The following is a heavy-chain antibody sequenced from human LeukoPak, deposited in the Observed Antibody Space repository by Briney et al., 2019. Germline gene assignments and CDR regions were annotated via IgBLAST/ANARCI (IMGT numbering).Heavy chain of an antibody. D-gene: IGHD4-17*01. CDR1: GGTFSSYA. V-gene: IGHV1-69*05. J-gene: IGHJ6*03. CDR3: ARDHWGKFDDYASPPYYYYYYMDV. CDR2: SIPIFGTA. Sequence: SVKVSCKASGGTFSSYAISWVRQAPGQGLEWMGGSIPIFGTANYAQKFQGRVTITTDESTSTAYMELSSLRSEDTAVYYCARDHWGKFDDYASPPYYYYYYMDVWGKGTTVTVSS.